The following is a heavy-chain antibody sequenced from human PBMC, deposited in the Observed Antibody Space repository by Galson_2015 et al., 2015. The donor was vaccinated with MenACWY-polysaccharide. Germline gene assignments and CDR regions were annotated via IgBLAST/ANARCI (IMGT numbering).Heavy chain of an antibody. D-gene: IGHD4-17*01. J-gene: IGHJ5*02. CDR1: GASISSGGHY. CDR3: AGIPATETSYGWFDP. Sequence: TMSLTCAVSGASISSGGHYWSWFRQYPGQSLEWIAYIYYSGRSNYNPSLRSRVTISVDMSKNQFSLNLSSVTAADTAVYFCAGIPATETSYGWFDPCGQGTLVTVSS. CDR2: IYYSGRS. V-gene: IGHV4-31*11.